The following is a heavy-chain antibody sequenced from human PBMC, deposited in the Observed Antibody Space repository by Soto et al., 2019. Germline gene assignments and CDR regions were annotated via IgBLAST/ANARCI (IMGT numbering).Heavy chain of an antibody. J-gene: IGHJ4*02. V-gene: IGHV3-13*01. D-gene: IGHD2-8*01. Sequence: GGSLRLSCAASGFTFSSYDMHWVRQATGKGLEWVSAIGTAGDTYYPGSVKGRFTISRENAKNSLYLQMNSLRAEDTAVYYCARGYARILYGRGYFDYWGQGTLVTVSS. CDR1: GFTFSSYD. CDR3: ARGYARILYGRGYFDY. CDR2: IGTAGDT.